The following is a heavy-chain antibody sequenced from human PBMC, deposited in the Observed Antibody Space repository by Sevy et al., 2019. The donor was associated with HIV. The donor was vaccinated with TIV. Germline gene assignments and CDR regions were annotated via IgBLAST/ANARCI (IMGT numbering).Heavy chain of an antibody. CDR3: TRRSGSQSIFDS. CDR2: FKSKIHGGTT. Sequence: GGSLRLSCTASGFIFGDNGMSWVRQAPGKGLEWIAFFKSKIHGGTTENAASVKGRFTISRDESKNSVHLQTSNLKTEDTAVYYCTRRSGSQSIFDSWGQGTLVTVSS. CDR1: GFIFGDNG. D-gene: IGHD1-26*01. V-gene: IGHV3-49*04. J-gene: IGHJ4*02.